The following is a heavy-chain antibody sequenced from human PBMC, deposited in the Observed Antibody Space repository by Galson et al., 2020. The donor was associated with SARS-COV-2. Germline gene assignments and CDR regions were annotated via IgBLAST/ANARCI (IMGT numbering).Heavy chain of an antibody. Sequence: SGPTLVKPTQTLTLTCSLSGFSFTARGVGVAWIRQPPGKALEWLALIYWNDDKRYRPSLKSRLTITKDTSKNQVVLTMTNVDPVDTATYYCARAHYYFDSCGYYRDLYQWGQGARGTVS. CDR1: GFSFTARGVG. CDR3: ARAHYYFDSCGYYRDLYQ. J-gene: IGHJ1*01. D-gene: IGHD3-22*01. V-gene: IGHV2-5*01. CDR2: IYWNDDK.